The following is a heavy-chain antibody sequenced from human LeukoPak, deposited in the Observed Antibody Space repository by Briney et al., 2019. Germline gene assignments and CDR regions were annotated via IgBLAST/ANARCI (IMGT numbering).Heavy chain of an antibody. CDR1: GFTFSSYG. Sequence: GRSLRLSCAASGFTFSSYGMHWVRQAPGKGLEWVAVIWYDGSNKYYADSVKGRFTISRDNAKNSLFLQMNSLRDEDTATYYCARDLGNNRGHDYWGQGTLVTVSS. V-gene: IGHV3-33*01. J-gene: IGHJ4*02. CDR2: IWYDGSNK. D-gene: IGHD5-24*01. CDR3: ARDLGNNRGHDY.